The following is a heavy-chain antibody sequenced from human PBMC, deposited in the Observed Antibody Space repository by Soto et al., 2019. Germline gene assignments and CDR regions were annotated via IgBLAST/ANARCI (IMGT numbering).Heavy chain of an antibody. D-gene: IGHD5-12*01. CDR2: IIPILGTA. CDR3: ARQPVDDGYPDY. CDR1: GGTFSSYT. J-gene: IGHJ4*02. Sequence: QVQLVQSGAEVKKPGSSVKVSCKASGGTFSSYTISWVRQAPGQGLEWMGRIIPILGTANYAQKFQGRVTITADKSTSTAYMELSSLRSEDTAVYYCARQPVDDGYPDYWGQGTLVTVSS. V-gene: IGHV1-69*08.